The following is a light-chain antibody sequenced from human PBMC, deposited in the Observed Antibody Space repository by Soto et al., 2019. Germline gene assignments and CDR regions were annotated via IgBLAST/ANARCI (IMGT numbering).Light chain of an antibody. J-gene: IGLJ3*02. CDR1: SSNIGTNY. CDR2: TSD. CDR3: AAWDDSLSGPNWI. Sequence: QSVLTQPPSASGTPGQRVTISCSGSSSNIGTNYINWYQHLPGVAPKLLIYTSDQRPSGVPDRFSGSKSGTSASLAISGLRSEDEADYYCAAWDDSLSGPNWIFGGGTKLTVL. V-gene: IGLV1-47*01.